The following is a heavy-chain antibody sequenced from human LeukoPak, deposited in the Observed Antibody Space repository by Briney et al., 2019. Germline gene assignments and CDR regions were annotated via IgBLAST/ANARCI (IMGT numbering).Heavy chain of an antibody. CDR1: GGSISSYY. D-gene: IGHD6-13*01. CDR3: ARTTEAHSWRTRYYDYYMDV. V-gene: IGHV4-59*01. CDR2: IYYSGST. Sequence: NPSETLSLTCTVSGGSISSYYWSWIRQPPGKGLEWIGYIYYSGSTNYNPSLKSRVTIPVDTSKNQFSLKLSSVAAADTAVYYCARTTEAHSWRTRYYDYYMDVWGKGTTVTVSS. J-gene: IGHJ6*03.